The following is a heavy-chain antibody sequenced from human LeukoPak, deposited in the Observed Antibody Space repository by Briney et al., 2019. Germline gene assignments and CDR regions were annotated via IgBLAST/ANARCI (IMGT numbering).Heavy chain of an antibody. CDR2: ISSSSSTI. Sequence: GGSLRLSCAASGFTFSIYSMNWVRQVPGKGLEWVSYISSSSSTIHYADSVKGRFTISRDNAKNSLYLQMNSLRAEDTAVYYCAELGITMIGGVWGKGTTVTISS. CDR1: GFTFSIYS. CDR3: AELGITMIGGV. V-gene: IGHV3-48*04. D-gene: IGHD3-10*02. J-gene: IGHJ6*04.